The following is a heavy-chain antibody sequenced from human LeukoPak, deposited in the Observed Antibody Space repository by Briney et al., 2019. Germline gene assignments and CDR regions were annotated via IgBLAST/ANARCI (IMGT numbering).Heavy chain of an antibody. CDR3: ARGLELLWFGSPFNWFDP. V-gene: IGHV1-2*02. Sequence: ASVKVSCKASGYTVIAYYMHWVRQAPGQGLEWMGCMNPHSGGTNYAQKFQGRVTMTRDTSISTAYMELSRLRSDDTAVYYCARGLELLWFGSPFNWFDPWGQGTLVTVSS. D-gene: IGHD3-10*01. CDR2: MNPHSGGT. J-gene: IGHJ5*02. CDR1: GYTVIAYY.